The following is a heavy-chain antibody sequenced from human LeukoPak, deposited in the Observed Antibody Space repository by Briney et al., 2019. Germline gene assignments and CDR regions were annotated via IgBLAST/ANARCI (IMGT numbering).Heavy chain of an antibody. V-gene: IGHV3-30*19. CDR1: GFTFSSYG. CDR2: ISYDGSNK. Sequence: GGSLRLSCAASGFTFSSYGMHWVRQAPGKGLEWVAVISYDGSNKYYADSVKGRFTISRDNSKNTLYPQMNSLRAEDTAVYYCARELRDGWFDPWGQGTLVTVSS. D-gene: IGHD5-24*01. J-gene: IGHJ5*02. CDR3: ARELRDGWFDP.